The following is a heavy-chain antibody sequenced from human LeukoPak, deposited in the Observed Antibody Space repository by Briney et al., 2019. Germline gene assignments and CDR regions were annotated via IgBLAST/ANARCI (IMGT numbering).Heavy chain of an antibody. Sequence: PGGSLRLSCAASGSAFSSHGMHWVRQAPGKGLEWVAVIWYDGSNKEYADSVKGRFTISRDNSKNTVYLQMNSLRAEDTAVYYCARDISARRMDVWGKGTAVTVSS. V-gene: IGHV3-33*01. J-gene: IGHJ6*04. CDR3: ARDISARRMDV. CDR2: IWYDGSNK. D-gene: IGHD6-25*01. CDR1: GSAFSSHG.